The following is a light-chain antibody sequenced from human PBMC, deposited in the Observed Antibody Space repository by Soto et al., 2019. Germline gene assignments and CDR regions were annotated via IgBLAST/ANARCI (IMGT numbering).Light chain of an antibody. CDR2: EGS. V-gene: IGLV2-23*01. Sequence: QSALTQPASVSGSPGQSITISCTGTSSDVGSYNLVSWYQQHPGKAPKLMIYEGSKRPSGVSNRFSGSKSVNTASLTISGLQAEDEADYYCCSYAGSIVVFGGGTKVTVL. CDR3: CSYAGSIVV. J-gene: IGLJ2*01. CDR1: SSDVGSYNL.